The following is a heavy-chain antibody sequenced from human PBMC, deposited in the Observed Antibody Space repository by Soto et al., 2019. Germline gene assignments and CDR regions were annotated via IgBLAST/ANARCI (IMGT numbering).Heavy chain of an antibody. CDR1: GGSISSGGYY. J-gene: IGHJ3*02. V-gene: IGHV4-31*03. D-gene: IGHD6-13*01. CDR2: IYYSGST. CDR3: ASGRISIAAAASRGFDI. Sequence: PSETLSLTCTVSGGSISSGGYYWSWIRQHPGKGLEWIGYIYYSGSTYYNPSLKSRVTISVDTSKNQFSLKLSSVTAADTAVYYCASGRISIAAAASRGFDIWGQGTMVTVSS.